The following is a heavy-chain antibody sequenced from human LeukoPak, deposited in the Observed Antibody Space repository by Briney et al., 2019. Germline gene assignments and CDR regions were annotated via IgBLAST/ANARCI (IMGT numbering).Heavy chain of an antibody. CDR2: TYSDGNT. CDR3: VRKNQDFNAAFDI. V-gene: IGHV3-53*01. D-gene: IGHD1-14*01. J-gene: IGHJ3*02. CDR1: GFTVSNNY. Sequence: GGSLRLSCAASGFTVSNNYMSWVRQAPGKGLEWVSITYSDGNTNYAVSVKGRFTISGDTSQNTLSLQMNSLRAEDTAVYYCVRKNQDFNAAFDIWGQGTVVTVSS.